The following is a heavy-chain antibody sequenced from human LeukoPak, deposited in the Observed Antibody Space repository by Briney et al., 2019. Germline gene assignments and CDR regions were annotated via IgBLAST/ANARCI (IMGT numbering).Heavy chain of an antibody. J-gene: IGHJ3*02. V-gene: IGHV4-34*01. CDR3: ARRKWRYSGYRYAFDI. CDR1: GGPFSGYY. CDR2: INHSGST. Sequence: PSETLSLTCAVYGGPFSGYYWSWIRQPPGKGLEWIGEINHSGSTNYNPSLKSRVTISVDTSKNQFSLKLSSVTASDTAVYYCARRKWRYSGYRYAFDIWGQGTMVTVSS. D-gene: IGHD5-12*01.